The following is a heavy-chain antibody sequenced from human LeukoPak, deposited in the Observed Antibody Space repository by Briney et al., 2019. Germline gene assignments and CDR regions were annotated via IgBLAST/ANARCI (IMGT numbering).Heavy chain of an antibody. D-gene: IGHD3-3*01. J-gene: IGHJ6*03. CDR1: GYTFTSYG. V-gene: IGHV1-18*03. CDR3: ARGVRFLGPPYYYYYMDV. Sequence: AASVKVSCKASGYTFTSYGISWVRQAPGQGLEWMGWISAYNGNTNYAQKLQGRVTITRDTSASTAYMELSSLRSEDMAVYYCARGVRFLGPPYYYYYMDVWGRGTTVTVSS. CDR2: ISAYNGNT.